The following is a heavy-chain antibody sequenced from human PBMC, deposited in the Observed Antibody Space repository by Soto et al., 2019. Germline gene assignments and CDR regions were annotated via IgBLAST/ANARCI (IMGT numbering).Heavy chain of an antibody. V-gene: IGHV3-30*18. Sequence: XGSLRPSCAASGFTFSSYGMHWVRQAPGKGLEWVAVISYDGSNKYYADSVKGRFTISRDNSKNTLYLQMNSLRAEDTAVYYCAKEMVRGVIAPDYWGQGALVTVSS. D-gene: IGHD3-10*01. CDR2: ISYDGSNK. J-gene: IGHJ4*02. CDR3: AKEMVRGVIAPDY. CDR1: GFTFSSYG.